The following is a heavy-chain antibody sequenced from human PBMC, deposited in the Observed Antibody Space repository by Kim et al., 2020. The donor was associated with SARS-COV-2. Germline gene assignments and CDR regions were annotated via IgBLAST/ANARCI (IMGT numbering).Heavy chain of an antibody. V-gene: IGHV4-59*13. D-gene: IGHD5-18*01. Sequence: SETLSLTCTVSGGSISSYYWSWIRQPPGKGLEWIWYIYYSGSTNYNPSLKSRVTISVDTSKNKFSLKLSSVTAADTAVYYCARDTAMVNYYGMDVWGQGTTVTVSS. CDR1: GGSISSYY. J-gene: IGHJ6*02. CDR3: ARDTAMVNYYGMDV. CDR2: IYYSGST.